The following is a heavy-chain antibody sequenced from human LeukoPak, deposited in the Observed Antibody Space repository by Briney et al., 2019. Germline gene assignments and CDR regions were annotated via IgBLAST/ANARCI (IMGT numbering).Heavy chain of an antibody. CDR3: ARGRTGYHLLPTKKDYSYYYVDV. CDR1: GGSFSGHY. CDR2: INHSGST. J-gene: IGHJ6*03. V-gene: IGHV4-34*01. Sequence: SETLSLTCAVYGGSFSGHYWSWIRQPPGKGLEWIGEINHSGSTNYNPSLKSRVNLSLDTSKNQFSLKLSSVTAADTAVYYCARGRTGYHLLPTKKDYSYYYVDVWDKGTTVTVSS. D-gene: IGHD2-2*01.